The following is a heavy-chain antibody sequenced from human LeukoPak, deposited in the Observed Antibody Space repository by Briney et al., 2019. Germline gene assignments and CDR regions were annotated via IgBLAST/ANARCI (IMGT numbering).Heavy chain of an antibody. CDR1: GGSFSGYY. D-gene: IGHD3-16*02. CDR3: ARRQDYVWGSYRSNWFDP. Sequence: SETLSLTCAVYGGSFSGYYWSWIRQPPGKGLEWIGEINHSGSTNYNPSLKSRVTISVDTSKSQFSLKLSSVTAADTAVYYCARRQDYVWGSYRSNWFDPWGQGTLVTVSS. J-gene: IGHJ5*02. CDR2: INHSGST. V-gene: IGHV4-34*01.